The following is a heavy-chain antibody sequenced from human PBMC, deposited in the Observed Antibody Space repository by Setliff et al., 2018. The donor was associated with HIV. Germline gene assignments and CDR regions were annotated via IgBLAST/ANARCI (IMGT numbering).Heavy chain of an antibody. J-gene: IGHJ3*02. Sequence: SETLSLTCTVSGGSISGGGYYWSWIRQHPGKGLDWIGNIYYIGNTDYNPSLKSRVTISIDTSKNQFSLKLSSVTAADTATYYCARVPRITTLRNAFDIWGQGTMVTVSS. CDR1: GGSISGGGYY. CDR2: IYYIGNT. CDR3: ARVPRITTLRNAFDI. D-gene: IGHD3-3*01. V-gene: IGHV4-31*03.